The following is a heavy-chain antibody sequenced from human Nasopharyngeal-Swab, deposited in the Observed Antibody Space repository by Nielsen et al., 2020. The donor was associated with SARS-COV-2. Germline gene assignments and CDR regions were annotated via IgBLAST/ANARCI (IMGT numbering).Heavy chain of an antibody. CDR3: ATAYGSVSSPEY. CDR2: ISSYNGDT. D-gene: IGHD3-10*01. V-gene: IGHV1-18*01. Sequence: ASVKVSCKASGYTFTSFGISWVRQAPGQGLEWMGWISSYNGDTHHAHSLQGRITMTTDTSTSTAYLELRSLRSDDTAMYYCATAYGSVSSPEYWGQGTLVTVSS. CDR1: GYTFTSFG. J-gene: IGHJ4*02.